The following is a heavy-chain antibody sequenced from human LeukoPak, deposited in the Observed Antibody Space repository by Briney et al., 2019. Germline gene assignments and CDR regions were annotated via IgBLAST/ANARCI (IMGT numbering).Heavy chain of an antibody. CDR3: ARDPGQQLVNYYFDY. Sequence: GGSLRLSCAASGFTFSSYAMPWVRQAPGKGLEWVAVISYDGSNKYYADSVKGRFTISRDNSKNTLYLQMNSLRAEDTAVYYCARDPGQQLVNYYFDYWGQGTLVTVSS. CDR1: GFTFSSYA. V-gene: IGHV3-30-3*01. D-gene: IGHD6-13*01. J-gene: IGHJ4*02. CDR2: ISYDGSNK.